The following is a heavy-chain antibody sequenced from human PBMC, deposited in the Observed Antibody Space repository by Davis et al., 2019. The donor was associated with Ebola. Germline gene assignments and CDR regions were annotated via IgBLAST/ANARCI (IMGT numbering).Heavy chain of an antibody. D-gene: IGHD3-16*01. CDR1: GFTFSSYS. V-gene: IGHV3-21*01. CDR2: ISSSSSYI. J-gene: IGHJ6*02. Sequence: PGGSLRLSCAASGFTFSSYSMNWVRQAPGKGLEWVSSISSSSSYIYYADSVKGRFTISRDNAKNSLYLQMNSLRAEDTAVYYCAFPCFWGVVRDKGGDGMDVWGQGTTVTVSS. CDR3: AFPCFWGVVRDKGGDGMDV.